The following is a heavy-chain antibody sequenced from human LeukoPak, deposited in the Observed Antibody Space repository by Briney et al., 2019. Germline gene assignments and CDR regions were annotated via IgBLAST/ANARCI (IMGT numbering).Heavy chain of an antibody. V-gene: IGHV1-69*05. CDR3: ARERSVGPATAIPTFDY. CDR2: IIPTFGTA. D-gene: IGHD2-2*02. J-gene: IGHJ4*02. Sequence: SVKVSCKASGGTFSSYAISWVRQAPGQGLEWMGRIIPTFGTANYAQKFQGRVTITTDESTSTAYMELSSLRSEDTAVYYCARERSVGPATAIPTFDYWGQGTLATVSS. CDR1: GGTFSSYA.